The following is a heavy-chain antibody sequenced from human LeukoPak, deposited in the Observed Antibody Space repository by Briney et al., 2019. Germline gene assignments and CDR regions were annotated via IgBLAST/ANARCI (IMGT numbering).Heavy chain of an antibody. Sequence: KTSETLSLTCTVSGGSISSYYWSWIRQPPGKGLEWIGYIYYSGSTNYNPSLKSRVTISVDTSKNQFSLKLSSVTAADTAVYYCATFRHYGGNYWGQGTLVTVSS. CDR3: ATFRHYGGNY. J-gene: IGHJ4*02. D-gene: IGHD4-23*01. CDR1: GGSISSYY. CDR2: IYYSGST. V-gene: IGHV4-59*08.